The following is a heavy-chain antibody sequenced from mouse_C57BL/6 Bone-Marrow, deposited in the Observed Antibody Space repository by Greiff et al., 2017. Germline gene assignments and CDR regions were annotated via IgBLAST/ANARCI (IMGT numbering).Heavy chain of an antibody. V-gene: IGHV1-39*01. CDR1: GYSFTDYN. Sequence: LVEPGASVKISCKASGYSFTDYNMNWVKQSNGKSLEWIGVINPNYGTTSYNQKFKGKATLTVDQSSSTAYMQLSSLTSEDSAVYYCARWGWLPFDYWGQGTTLTVSS. CDR2: INPNYGTT. J-gene: IGHJ2*01. D-gene: IGHD2-3*01. CDR3: ARWGWLPFDY.